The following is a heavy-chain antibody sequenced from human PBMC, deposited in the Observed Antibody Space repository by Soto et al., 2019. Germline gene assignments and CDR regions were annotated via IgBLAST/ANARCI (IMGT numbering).Heavy chain of an antibody. Sequence: QLQLQESGPGLVKPSETLSLTCTVSGITIITIKYNWGWIRQPPGKGLGWIGRIYFSGSTNYNPPIRNRATITVNLSTSRFSLILSSVTAADTDLYCGTRHGPKRTTGVVVCVTYNWFGPWGQGTLVTVSS. V-gene: IGHV4-39*01. J-gene: IGHJ5*02. D-gene: IGHD2-15*01. CDR3: TRHGPKRTTGVVVCVTYNWFGP. CDR1: GITIITIKYN. CDR2: IYFSGST.